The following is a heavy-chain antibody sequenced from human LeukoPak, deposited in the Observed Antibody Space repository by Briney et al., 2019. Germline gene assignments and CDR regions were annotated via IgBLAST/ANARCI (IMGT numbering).Heavy chain of an antibody. CDR1: GASISSYY. CDR2: INHSGST. J-gene: IGHJ3*02. Sequence: SETLSLTCTVSGASISSYYYSWVRQPPGKGLEWIGEINHSGSTNYNPSLKSRVTISVDTSKNQFSLKLSSVTAADTAVYYCARGLKYCSSTSCQSDDAFDIWGQGTMVTVSS. CDR3: ARGLKYCSSTSCQSDDAFDI. V-gene: IGHV4-34*01. D-gene: IGHD2-2*01.